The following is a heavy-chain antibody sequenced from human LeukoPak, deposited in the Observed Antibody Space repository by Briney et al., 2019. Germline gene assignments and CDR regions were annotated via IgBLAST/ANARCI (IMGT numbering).Heavy chain of an antibody. CDR3: ARGVRYFDY. D-gene: IGHD3-9*01. J-gene: IGHJ4*02. CDR2: ISYDGSNK. V-gene: IGHV3-30*04. CDR1: GFTFSSYA. Sequence: GRSLRLSCAVSGFTFSSYAMHWVRQAPGKGLEWVAVISYDGSNKYYADSVEGRFTISRDNSKNTLYLQMNSLRAEDTAVYYCARGVRYFDYWGQGTLVTVSS.